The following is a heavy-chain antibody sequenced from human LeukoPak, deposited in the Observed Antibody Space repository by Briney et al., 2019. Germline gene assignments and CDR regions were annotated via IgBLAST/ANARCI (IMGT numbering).Heavy chain of an antibody. D-gene: IGHD4-17*01. J-gene: IGHJ3*02. V-gene: IGHV4-34*01. CDR2: INHSGST. CDR3: ARDSLDYADAFDI. CDR1: GGSFSGYY. Sequence: WETLSLTCAVYGGSFSGYYWSWIRQPPGKGLEWIGEINHSGSTNYNPSLKSRVTISVDTSKNQFSLKLSSVTAADTAVYYCARDSLDYADAFDIWGQGTMVTVSS.